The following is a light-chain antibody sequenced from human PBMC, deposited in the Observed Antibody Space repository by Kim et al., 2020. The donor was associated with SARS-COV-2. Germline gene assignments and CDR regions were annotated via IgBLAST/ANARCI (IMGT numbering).Light chain of an antibody. CDR1: RSNIGSNP. V-gene: IGLV1-44*01. Sequence: QRVIVSCSGSRSNIGSNPVNWFRQVPGTAPTLLIYNDIQRPSGVPDRVSGSKTGTSASLVIGGLQSEDEARYYCAAWDYGLKGWVFGGGTQLTVL. CDR3: AAWDYGLKGWV. J-gene: IGLJ3*02. CDR2: NDI.